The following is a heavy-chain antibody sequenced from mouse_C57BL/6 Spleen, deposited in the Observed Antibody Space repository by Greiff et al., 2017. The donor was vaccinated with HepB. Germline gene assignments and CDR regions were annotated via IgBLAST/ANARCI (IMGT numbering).Heavy chain of an antibody. CDR2: IYPGSGNT. J-gene: IGHJ4*01. Sequence: QVQLQQSGAELVRPGASVKLSCKASGYTFTDYYINWVKQRPGQGLEWIARIYPGSGNTYYNEKFKGKATLTAEKSSSTAYMQLSSLTSEDSAVYFCAREVISYAMDYWGQGTSVTVSS. V-gene: IGHV1-76*01. D-gene: IGHD1-1*01. CDR3: AREVISYAMDY. CDR1: GYTFTDYY.